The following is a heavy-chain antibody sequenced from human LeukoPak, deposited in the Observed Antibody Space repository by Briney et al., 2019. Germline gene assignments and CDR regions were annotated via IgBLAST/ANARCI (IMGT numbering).Heavy chain of an antibody. CDR1: GFTFSSYS. V-gene: IGHV3-21*01. Sequence: GGSLRLSCAASGFTFSSYSMNWVRQAPGKGLEWVSSISSGSSYIYYADSVKGRFTISRDNAKNSLYLQMNSQRAEDTAVYYCARDSYGSGSYSWFRYWGQGTLVTVSS. CDR2: ISSGSSYI. CDR3: ARDSYGSGSYSWFRY. J-gene: IGHJ4*02. D-gene: IGHD3-10*01.